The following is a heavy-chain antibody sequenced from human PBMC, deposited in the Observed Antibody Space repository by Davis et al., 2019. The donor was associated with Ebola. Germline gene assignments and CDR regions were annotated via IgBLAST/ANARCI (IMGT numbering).Heavy chain of an antibody. D-gene: IGHD5-24*01. J-gene: IGHJ3*02. V-gene: IGHV4-39*01. Sequence: SETLSLTCTVSGGSIISSSSYWGWIRQPPGKGLEWIGSIYYSGSTYYNPSLKSRVTISVDTSKNQFSLKLSSVTAADTAVYYCARLRWKRDAFDIWGQGTMVTVSS. CDR3: ARLRWKRDAFDI. CDR2: IYYSGST. CDR1: GGSIISSSSY.